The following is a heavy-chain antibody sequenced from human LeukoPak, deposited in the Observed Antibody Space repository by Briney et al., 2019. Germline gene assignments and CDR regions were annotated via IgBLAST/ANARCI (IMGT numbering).Heavy chain of an antibody. J-gene: IGHJ4*02. V-gene: IGHV4-4*07. D-gene: IGHD5-12*01. CDR3: ARDDPSGYDDFDY. CDR2: IYNSGST. Sequence: GTLCLTCAVSGGTISSYDWSWIRQPAGKGLEWIGRIYNSGSTNYNPSLKSRVTMSVDTSKNQFSLQLSSVTAADTAVYYCARDDPSGYDDFDYWGQGTLVTVSS. CDR1: GGTISSYD.